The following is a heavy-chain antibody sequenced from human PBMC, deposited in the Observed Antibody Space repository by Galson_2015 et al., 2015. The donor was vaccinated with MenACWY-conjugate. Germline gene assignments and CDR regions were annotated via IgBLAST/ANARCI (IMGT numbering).Heavy chain of an antibody. CDR3: AKGSMVRGIIIPLDY. CDR1: GFTFSSYG. J-gene: IGHJ4*02. D-gene: IGHD3-10*01. Sequence: SLRLSCAASGFTFSSYGMHWVRQAPGRGLEWVAVISYDGSNKYYADSVKGRFTISRDNSKNTLYLQMNSLRAEDTAVYYCAKGSMVRGIIIPLDYWGQGTLVTVSS. V-gene: IGHV3-30*18. CDR2: ISYDGSNK.